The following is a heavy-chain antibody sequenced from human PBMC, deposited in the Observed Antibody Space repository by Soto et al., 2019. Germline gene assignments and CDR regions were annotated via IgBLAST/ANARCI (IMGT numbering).Heavy chain of an antibody. CDR3: ARDDGRNIGYCSSTSCPRGCGMDV. D-gene: IGHD2-2*01. V-gene: IGHV1-69*01. J-gene: IGHJ6*02. CDR1: GGTFSSYA. Sequence: QVQLVQSGAEVKKPGSSVKVSCKASGGTFSSYAISWVRQAPGQGLEWMGGIIAIFGTANYAQKYQGRVTISADESTSTAYVELSSLRCEDTAVYYCARDDGRNIGYCSSTSCPRGCGMDVCGRVTTVTVSS. CDR2: IIAIFGTA.